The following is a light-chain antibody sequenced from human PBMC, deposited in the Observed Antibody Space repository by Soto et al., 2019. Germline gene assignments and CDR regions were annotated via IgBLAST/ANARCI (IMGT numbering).Light chain of an antibody. CDR1: QSINNR. CDR3: QQFIDGWT. V-gene: IGKV1-5*01. J-gene: IGKJ1*01. Sequence: IQMTQSPSTLSASIGDRVTITCRASQSINNRLAWYQQMPGKAPNLLIYDASTLENGVPSRFRGSGSETEFTLTISGLQPDDFATYYCQQFIDGWTFGQGNKVEIK. CDR2: DAS.